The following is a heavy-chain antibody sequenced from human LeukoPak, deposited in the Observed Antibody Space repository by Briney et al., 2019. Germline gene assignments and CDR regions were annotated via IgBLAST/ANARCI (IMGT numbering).Heavy chain of an antibody. CDR3: AKGEISGPHRNYLDY. V-gene: IGHV3-33*06. D-gene: IGHD2-15*01. CDR2: IWFDGNNE. Sequence: GRSLRLPCVASGFTFRSYGMHWVRQAPGKGLEWVAVIWFDGNNEYYADSVKGRFTISRDNSKNTLYLQMNSLRAEDTAVYYCAKGEISGPHRNYLDYWGQGTLVTVSS. CDR1: GFTFRSYG. J-gene: IGHJ4*02.